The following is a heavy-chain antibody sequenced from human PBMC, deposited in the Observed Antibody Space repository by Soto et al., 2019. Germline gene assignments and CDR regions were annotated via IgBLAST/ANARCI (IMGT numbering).Heavy chain of an antibody. Sequence: EVQLLESGGGLVQPGGSLRLSCAASGFTFSSYAMTWVRQAPGKGLECVSSISGSGGTTYYADSVKGRFTISRDNSKNTLYLQMNSLTAEDTAIYYSAKDGDSSGYLYYFDYWGQGSLVTVSS. J-gene: IGHJ4*02. D-gene: IGHD3-22*01. CDR1: GFTFSSYA. CDR3: AKDGDSSGYLYYFDY. V-gene: IGHV3-23*01. CDR2: ISGSGGTT.